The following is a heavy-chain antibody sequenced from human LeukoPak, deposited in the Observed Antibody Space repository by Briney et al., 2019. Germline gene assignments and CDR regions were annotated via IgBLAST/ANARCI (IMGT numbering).Heavy chain of an antibody. V-gene: IGHV3-23*01. J-gene: IGHJ4*02. CDR2: ISGSGGAT. CDR1: GFTFSSYA. CDR3: AKSGAARFDY. D-gene: IGHD6-6*01. Sequence: GGSLRLSCAASGFTFSSYAMSWVRQAPGKGLEWVSSISGSGGATYYADSVKGRFTISRDDSKNTLYVQMNSLRAEDAAVYYCAKSGAARFDYWGQGTLVTVSS.